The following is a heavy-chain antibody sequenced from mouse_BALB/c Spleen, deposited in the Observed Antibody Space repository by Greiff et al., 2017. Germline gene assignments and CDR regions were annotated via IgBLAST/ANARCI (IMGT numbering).Heavy chain of an antibody. D-gene: IGHD2-2*01. J-gene: IGHJ4*01. CDR2: ISSGGSYT. CDR3: ARQGGYLYAMDY. Sequence: DVHLVESGGDLVKPGGSLKLSCAASGFTFSSYGMSWVRQTPDKRLEWVATISSGGSYTYYPDSVKGRFTISRDNAKNTLYLQMSSLKSEDTAMYYCARQGGYLYAMDYWGQGTSVTVSS. CDR1: GFTFSSYG. V-gene: IGHV5-6*01.